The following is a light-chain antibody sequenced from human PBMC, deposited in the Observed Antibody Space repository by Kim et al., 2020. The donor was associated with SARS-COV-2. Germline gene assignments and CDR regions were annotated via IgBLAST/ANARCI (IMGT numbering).Light chain of an antibody. J-gene: IGLJ2*01. CDR2: DTD. V-gene: IGLV7-46*01. Sequence: QAVVTQEPSLTVSPGGTVTLTCASSTGAVTSDHFPYWIHQKAGQAPRTLIYDTDTRHSWTPARFSGYLLGGKAALTLSGAQSEDEGDYYCLLAYNGAPVVFGGGTQLTVL. CDR3: LLAYNGAPVV. CDR1: TGAVTSDHF.